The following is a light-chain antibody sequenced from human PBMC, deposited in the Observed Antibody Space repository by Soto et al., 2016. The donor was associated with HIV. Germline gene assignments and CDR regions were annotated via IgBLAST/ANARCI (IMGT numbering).Light chain of an antibody. J-gene: IGLJ2*01. V-gene: IGLV3-21*03. CDR1: NVGSKS. CDR2: DDS. Sequence: SYELTQPPSVSVAPGKTARITCGGTNVGSKSVHWYQQKPGQAPVLVVYDDSDRPSGIPERFSGSNSGNTATLTISRVDIGDEADYYCQVWDSGSDPVVLGGGTKLTVL. CDR3: QVWDSGSDPVV.